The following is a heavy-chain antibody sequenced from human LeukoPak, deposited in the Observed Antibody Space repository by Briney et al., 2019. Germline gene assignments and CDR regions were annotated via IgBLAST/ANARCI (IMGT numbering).Heavy chain of an antibody. J-gene: IGHJ4*02. D-gene: IGHD3-10*01. CDR1: GFTFSSYA. CDR3: AKASGSYYFDY. V-gene: IGHV3-23*01. Sequence: PGGSLRLSCAASGFTFSSYAMSWVRQAPGKGLEWVSTISGSGAGTYYATSVKGRFTISRDNSKNTLYLQMNSLRAEDTAVYYCAKASGSYYFDYWGQGTLVTVSS. CDR2: ISGSGAGT.